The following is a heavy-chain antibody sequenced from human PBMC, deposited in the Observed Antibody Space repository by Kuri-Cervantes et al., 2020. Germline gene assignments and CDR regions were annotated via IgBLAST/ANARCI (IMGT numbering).Heavy chain of an antibody. J-gene: IGHJ4*02. Sequence: SETLSLTCTVSGGSISSSSYYRGWIRQPPGKGLEWIGSIYYSGSTYYNPSLKSRVTISVDTSKNQFSLKLSSVTAADTAVYYCARDLFIYGDYFGWGQGTLVTVSS. D-gene: IGHD4-17*01. CDR2: IYYSGST. CDR3: ARDLFIYGDYFG. CDR1: GGSISSSSYY. V-gene: IGHV4-39*07.